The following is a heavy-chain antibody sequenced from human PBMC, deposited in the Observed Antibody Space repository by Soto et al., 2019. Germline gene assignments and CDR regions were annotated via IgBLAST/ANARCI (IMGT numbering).Heavy chain of an antibody. J-gene: IGHJ4*02. Sequence: EVQVLESGGGLEQPGGSLRLSCAASGFTFRSYVMSWVRQAPGKGLEWVSSLRGSGGNRYYADSVKGRLTISRDNSNNTVYLQVDSLRAEDTAIYYCARFRSGIGWDFWGQGTLVTVSS. D-gene: IGHD2-15*01. CDR3: ARFRSGIGWDF. V-gene: IGHV3-23*01. CDR1: GFTFRSYV. CDR2: LRGSGGNR.